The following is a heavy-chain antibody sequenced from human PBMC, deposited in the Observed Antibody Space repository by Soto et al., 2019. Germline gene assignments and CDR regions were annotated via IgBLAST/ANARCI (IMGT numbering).Heavy chain of an antibody. CDR1: GGSISSSSYY. V-gene: IGHV4-39*01. CDR2: IYYSGST. CDR3: ARQSRGNIGWFDP. J-gene: IGHJ5*02. Sequence: SETLSLTCTVSGGSISSSSYYWGWIRQPPGKGLEWIGSIYYSGSTYYNPSLKSRVTISVDTSKNQFSLKLSSVTAADTAVYYCARQSRGNIGWFDPWGQGTLVTVSS. D-gene: IGHD5-18*01.